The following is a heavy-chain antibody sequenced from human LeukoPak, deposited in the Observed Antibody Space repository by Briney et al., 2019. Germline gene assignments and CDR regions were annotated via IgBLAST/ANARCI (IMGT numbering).Heavy chain of an antibody. J-gene: IGHJ4*02. CDR1: RFTLSSYW. CDR3: ASRTGVY. D-gene: IGHD1-14*01. CDR2: INTDGSST. V-gene: IGHV3-74*01. Sequence: GGSLRLSCAASRFTLSSYWMHWVRQAPGKGLVWVSRINTDGSSTNYANSVKGRFTISRDNAMNTLYLQMNNLRAEDTAVYYCASRTGVYWGQGTLVSVSS.